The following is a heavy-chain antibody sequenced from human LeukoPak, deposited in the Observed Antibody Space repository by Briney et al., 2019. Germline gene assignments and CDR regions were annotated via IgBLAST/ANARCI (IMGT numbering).Heavy chain of an antibody. CDR3: ARDSNIAAAADIDY. CDR1: GFTFSSYS. V-gene: IGHV3-21*01. Sequence: NTGGSLRLSCAASGFTFSSYSMNWVRQAPGKGLEWVSSISSSSNCIYYADSVKGRFTISRDNAKSSLYLQMNSLRAEDTAVYYCARDSNIAAAADIDYWGQGTLVTVSS. CDR2: ISSSSNCI. D-gene: IGHD6-13*01. J-gene: IGHJ4*02.